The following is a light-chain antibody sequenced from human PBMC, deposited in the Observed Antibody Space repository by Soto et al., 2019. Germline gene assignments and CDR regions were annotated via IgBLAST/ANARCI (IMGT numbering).Light chain of an antibody. V-gene: IGKV3-20*01. CDR1: QSVSSSY. Sequence: EIVLTQSRSTVSMSPGERATLSCRASQSVSSSYLAWYQQKPGQAPRLLIYGASSRATGIPDRFSGSGSGTDFTLTISRLEPEDFATYYCQQSYSTPQTFGQGTKVDIK. CDR2: GAS. J-gene: IGKJ1*01. CDR3: QQSYSTPQT.